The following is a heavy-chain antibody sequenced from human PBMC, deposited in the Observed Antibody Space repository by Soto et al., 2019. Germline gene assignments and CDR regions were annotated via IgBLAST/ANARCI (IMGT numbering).Heavy chain of an antibody. J-gene: IGHJ6*02. V-gene: IGHV5-51*01. Sequence: GASLKISCKGSEYSFTSYCIGWVRQMHGKGLEWMGIIYPGDSDTRYSPSFQGQVTISADKSISTAYLQWSSLKASDTAMYYCARVLGYCSGGSCYSFSYYGMDVWGQGTTVTVSS. CDR2: IYPGDSDT. D-gene: IGHD2-15*01. CDR3: ARVLGYCSGGSCYSFSYYGMDV. CDR1: EYSFTSYC.